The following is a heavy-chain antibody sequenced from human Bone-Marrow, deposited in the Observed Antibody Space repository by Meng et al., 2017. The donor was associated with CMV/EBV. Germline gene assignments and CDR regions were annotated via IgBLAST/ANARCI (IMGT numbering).Heavy chain of an antibody. CDR2: MNPNSGNT. CDR3: ARNPIAARPNWFAP. J-gene: IGHJ5*02. CDR1: GYTFTSYD. Sequence: ASVKVSCKASGYTFTSYDINWVRQATGQGLEWMGWMNPNSGNTGYAQKFQGRVTITRNTSISTAYMELSSLRSEDTAVYYCARNPIAARPNWFAPWGQGTRVTFFS. D-gene: IGHD6-6*01. V-gene: IGHV1-8*03.